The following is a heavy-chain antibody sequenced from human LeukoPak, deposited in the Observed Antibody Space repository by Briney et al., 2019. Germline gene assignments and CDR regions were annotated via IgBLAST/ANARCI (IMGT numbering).Heavy chain of an antibody. CDR1: GGTFSSYA. V-gene: IGHV1-69*05. CDR2: IIPIFGTA. CDR3: ARDRDGYSSFPYYMDV. Sequence: SVKVSCEASGGTFSSYAISWVRQAPGQGLEWMGGIIPIFGTANYAQKFQGRVTITTDESTSTAYMELSSLRSEDTAVYYCARDRDGYSSFPYYMDVWGKGTTVTVSS. J-gene: IGHJ6*03. D-gene: IGHD6-13*01.